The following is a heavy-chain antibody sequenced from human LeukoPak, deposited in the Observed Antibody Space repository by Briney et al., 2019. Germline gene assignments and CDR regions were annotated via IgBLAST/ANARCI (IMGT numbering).Heavy chain of an antibody. CDR3: ASASIAAPYFDY. D-gene: IGHD6-6*01. Sequence: PSQTLSLTCTVSGGSISSGGYYWSWIRQPPGKGLEWIGHIYHSGSTYYNPSLKSRVTISVDRSKNQFSLKLSSVTAADTAVYYCASASIAAPYFDYWGQGTLVTVSS. CDR1: GGSISSGGYY. J-gene: IGHJ4*02. V-gene: IGHV4-30-2*01. CDR2: IYHSGST.